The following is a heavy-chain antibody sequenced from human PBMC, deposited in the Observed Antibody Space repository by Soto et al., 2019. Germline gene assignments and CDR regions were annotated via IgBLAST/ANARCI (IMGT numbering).Heavy chain of an antibody. V-gene: IGHV3-23*01. CDR2: ISGGGETT. Sequence: TGGSLRLSCTGSGFPFDDFAINWVRQAPGTGLECVSVISGGGETTYYADSVKGRFTISRDNSKNTLYLQMSSLRAEDTALYYCTTRLNAHFDYWGQGVRVTVSS. CDR1: GFPFDDFA. CDR3: TTRLNAHFDY. D-gene: IGHD2-2*01. J-gene: IGHJ4*02.